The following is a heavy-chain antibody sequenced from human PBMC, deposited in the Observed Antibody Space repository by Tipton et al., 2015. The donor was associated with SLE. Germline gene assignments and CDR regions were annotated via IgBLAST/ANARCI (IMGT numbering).Heavy chain of an antibody. CDR1: GFTFSSYW. V-gene: IGHV3-7*01. CDR3: TRDRDGKDY. J-gene: IGHJ4*03. Sequence: SLRLSCAASGFTFSSYWMSWVRQAPGKGLVWVANIKQDGSDKFYADSVKGRFTISRDNAKNSLYLQMNSLRAEDTAVYFCTRDRDGKDYWGQGTTVNVSS. CDR2: IKQDGSDK. D-gene: IGHD5-24*01.